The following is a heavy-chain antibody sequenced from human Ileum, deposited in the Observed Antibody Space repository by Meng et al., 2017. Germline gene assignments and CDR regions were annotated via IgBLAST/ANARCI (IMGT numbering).Heavy chain of an antibody. Sequence: EVQLLDSGGGLVQPWGSLLCSCASSWFTFINYVMSWVRQAPGKGLQWVSSISGNGYTTFYADSVRGRFSISRDNSNNKLFLQMNSLRADDTAVYYCAKYYASGSFYSFDSWGQGTLVTVSS. D-gene: IGHD3-10*01. V-gene: IGHV3-23*01. CDR3: AKYYASGSFYSFDS. J-gene: IGHJ4*02. CDR1: WFTFINYV. CDR2: ISGNGYTT.